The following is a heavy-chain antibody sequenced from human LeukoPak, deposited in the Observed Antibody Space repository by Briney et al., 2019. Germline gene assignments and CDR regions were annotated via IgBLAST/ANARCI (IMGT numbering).Heavy chain of an antibody. CDR2: ISYIGST. D-gene: IGHD4-17*01. V-gene: IGHV4-59*11. J-gene: IGHJ3*02. CDR1: TDSFSSHY. Sequence: PSETLSLTCAVSTDSFSSHYWTWILQPPGKGLEWIGYISYIGSTNYNPSLKSRVTISIDTFKNQFSLKLSSVTAADTAVYYCARDLVTVTKGFDIWGQGTMVSVSS. CDR3: ARDLVTVTKGFDI.